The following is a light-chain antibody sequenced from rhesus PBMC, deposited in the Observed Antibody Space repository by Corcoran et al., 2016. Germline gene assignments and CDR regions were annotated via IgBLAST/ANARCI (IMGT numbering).Light chain of an antibody. CDR3: PHYYSTPLT. CDR1: QGITND. J-gene: IGKJ4*01. CDR2: EAS. V-gene: IGKV1S17*01. Sequence: DIQMTQSPSSLSASVGDRVTITCRASQGITNDLAWYQQKPWETPKLLIYEASSLQSGIPSRFSGNGSGTDFTLTLSNLQSEDFATYYCPHYYSTPLTFGGGTKVEIK.